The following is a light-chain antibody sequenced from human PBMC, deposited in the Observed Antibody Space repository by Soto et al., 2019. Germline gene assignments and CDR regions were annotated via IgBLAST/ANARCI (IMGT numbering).Light chain of an antibody. J-gene: IGLJ1*01. Sequence: QSALAQPASVSGSPGQSITISCAGSSRDIGGYDFVSWYQQHPGEVPKLIIFDVSDRPSGVSDRFSGSKSGDTASLTISGLQGEERADYYCSSFSNSDTPYVFGTGTKLTVL. CDR3: SSFSNSDTPYV. V-gene: IGLV2-14*03. CDR2: DVS. CDR1: SRDIGGYDF.